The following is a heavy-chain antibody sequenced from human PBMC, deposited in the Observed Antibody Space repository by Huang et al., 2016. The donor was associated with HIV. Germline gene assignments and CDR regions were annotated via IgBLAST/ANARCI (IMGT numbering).Heavy chain of an antibody. J-gene: IGHJ4*02. CDR2: ITGGSSFI. CDR1: GFSFSSYG. CDR3: ARDVIAAAGKYFDY. D-gene: IGHD6-13*01. Sequence: EVQLVESGGGLVKPGGSLRLSCAASGFSFSSYGINWVRQAQGKGLEWVSSITGGSSFIDYADAGKGRFTISRDNAKNSLYLQMNSLRAEDTAVYYCARDVIAAAGKYFDYWGQGTLVTVSS. V-gene: IGHV3-21*01.